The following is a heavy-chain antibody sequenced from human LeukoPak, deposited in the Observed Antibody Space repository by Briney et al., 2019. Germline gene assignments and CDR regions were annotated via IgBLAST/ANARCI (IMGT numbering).Heavy chain of an antibody. J-gene: IGHJ4*02. V-gene: IGHV4-34*01. D-gene: IGHD4-23*01. CDR1: GGSFSGYY. Sequence: PSETLSLTCAVYGGSFSGYYWSWIRQPPGKGLEWIGEINHSGSTNYNPSLKSRVTISVDTSKNQFSLKLSSVTAADTAVYYCARGGYPHGGYFDYWGQGTLVTVSS. CDR3: ARGGYPHGGYFDY. CDR2: INHSGST.